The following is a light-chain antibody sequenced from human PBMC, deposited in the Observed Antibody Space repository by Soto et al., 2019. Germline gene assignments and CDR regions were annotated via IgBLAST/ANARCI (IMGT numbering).Light chain of an antibody. CDR3: QHYNNWPLT. Sequence: EIVMTQSPATLSVSPGERATLSCRASQSINSNLAWYQQKPGQAPRLLIYDTSTRATGVPAWFSGSGSGTEFTLTISSLQSEDFAVYYCQHYNNWPLTFGGGTKVEIK. CDR1: QSINSN. V-gene: IGKV3-15*01. CDR2: DTS. J-gene: IGKJ4*01.